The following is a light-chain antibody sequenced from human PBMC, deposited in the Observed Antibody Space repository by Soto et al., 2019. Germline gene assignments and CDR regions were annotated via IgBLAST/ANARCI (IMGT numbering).Light chain of an antibody. J-gene: IGKJ2*01. CDR3: QQRASWPYT. Sequence: EIVLTQSPDTLSLSPGEGATLSCRASHDVSVSLVWYRQRPGQSPRLLIHDASNRATDISARFSGSGSGTAFTLTIGSLEPEESALYYCQQRASWPYTSGQGTKVEIK. V-gene: IGKV3-11*01. CDR2: DAS. CDR1: HDVSVS.